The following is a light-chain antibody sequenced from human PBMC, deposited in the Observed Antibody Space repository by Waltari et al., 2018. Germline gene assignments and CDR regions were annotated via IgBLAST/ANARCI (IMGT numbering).Light chain of an antibody. CDR1: ALPTQY. CDR2: KDS. J-gene: IGLJ2*01. V-gene: IGLV3-25*03. Sequence: SYELTQPPSVSVSPGQPARITCSGDALPTQYAYWYQQKPGQAPVLGIYKDSERPSGIPERFSGSSSGTTVTLTISGVQAEDEADYYCQSADSSGTYVVFGGGTKLTVL. CDR3: QSADSSGTYVV.